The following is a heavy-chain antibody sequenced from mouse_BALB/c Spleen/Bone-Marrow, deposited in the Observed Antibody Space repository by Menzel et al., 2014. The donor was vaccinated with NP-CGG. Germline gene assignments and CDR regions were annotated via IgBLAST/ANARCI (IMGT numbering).Heavy chain of an antibody. CDR3: ARREEEYGNLFAY. CDR2: FYPGSGSI. CDR1: GYTFTDYI. J-gene: IGHJ3*01. Sequence: QVQLKDSGSELVKPGASVKLSCKASGYTFTDYIIHWVKQRSGQGLEWIGWFYPGSGSIKSNEKFRDRATLTADKSSSTVYMEISRLTSEDSAVYFCARREEEYGNLFAYWGQGTLVTVSA. V-gene: IGHV1-62-2*01. D-gene: IGHD2-10*02.